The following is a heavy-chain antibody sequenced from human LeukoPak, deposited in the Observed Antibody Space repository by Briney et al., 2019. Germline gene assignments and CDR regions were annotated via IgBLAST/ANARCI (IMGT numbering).Heavy chain of an antibody. Sequence: ASETLSLTCTVSGGSINTPNYYWGWIRQTPGKGLEWIGNIFYSGGTYYSPSLTSRVTISLDTSKNQFSLKLSSVTAADTAVYYCARHLSGWYDPFDYWGQGTLVTVSS. CDR2: IFYSGGT. CDR3: ARHLSGWYDPFDY. J-gene: IGHJ4*02. CDR1: GGSINTPNYY. V-gene: IGHV4-39*01. D-gene: IGHD6-19*01.